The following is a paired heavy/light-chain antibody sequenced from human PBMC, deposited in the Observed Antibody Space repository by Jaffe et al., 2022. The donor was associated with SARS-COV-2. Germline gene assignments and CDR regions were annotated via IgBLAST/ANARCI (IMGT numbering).Heavy chain of an antibody. Sequence: EVQLVESGGVLVQPGGSLRLSCAASGFTFSTYEMNWVRQAPGKGLEWLSYISSRGTTIYYADSVKGRFTISRDNAKNSLYLQMNSLRAEDTAVYYCARDAVSVDYYYGMDVWGQGTTVTVSS. CDR2: ISSRGTTI. CDR1: GFTFSTYE. CDR3: ARDAVSVDYYYGMDV. J-gene: IGHJ6*02. V-gene: IGHV3-48*03. D-gene: IGHD2-8*01.
Light chain of an antibody. Sequence: SYELTQPPSVSVSPGQTARITCSGDALPNQYAYWYQQRPGQAPVLVIYKDSERPSGIPERFSGSSSGTTVTLTISGVQAEDEADYYCQSADSSHTYMVFGGGTKLTVL. V-gene: IGLV3-25*03. J-gene: IGLJ2*01. CDR1: ALPNQY. CDR2: KDS. CDR3: QSADSSHTYMV.